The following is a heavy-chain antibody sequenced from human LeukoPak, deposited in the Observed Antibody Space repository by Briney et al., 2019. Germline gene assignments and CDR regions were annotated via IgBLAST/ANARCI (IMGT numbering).Heavy chain of an antibody. V-gene: IGHV4-30-4*01. J-gene: IGHJ6*04. D-gene: IGHD2-21*02. CDR3: ARGVVVVTATHYYYYGMDV. CDR1: GGSISSDDYY. CDR2: IYYSGST. Sequence: PSETLSLTCTVSGGSISSDDYYWSWVRQPPGKGLEWIGYIYYSGSTYYNPSLKSRVTISVDTSKNQFSLKLSSVTAADTAVYYCARGVVVVTATHYYYYGMDVWGKGTTVTVSS.